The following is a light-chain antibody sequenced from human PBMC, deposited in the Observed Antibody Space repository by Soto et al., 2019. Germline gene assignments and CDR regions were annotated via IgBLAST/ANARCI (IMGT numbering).Light chain of an antibody. J-gene: IGKJ2*01. Sequence: EIVLTQSPGTLSFSPGERATLSYRASQSVSSNYLAWYQQKPGQAPRLLIYGASSRATGIPDRFSGSGCGTDLTLTSSRLEAEDFAVYYCHQYGSLYTFGQGTPVEIK. CDR1: QSVSSNY. CDR2: GAS. V-gene: IGKV3-20*01. CDR3: HQYGSLYT.